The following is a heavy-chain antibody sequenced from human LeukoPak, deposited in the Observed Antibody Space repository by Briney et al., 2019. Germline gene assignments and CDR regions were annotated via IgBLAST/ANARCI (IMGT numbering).Heavy chain of an antibody. CDR3: AKDVYSARDYYYMDV. V-gene: IGHV3-30*02. D-gene: IGHD2-21*01. Sequence: PGGSLRLSCAASGFTFSSYGMHWVRQAPGKGLEWVAFIRYDGSNKYYADSVKGRLTISRDNSKNTLYLQMNSLRGDDTAVYYCAKDVYSARDYYYMDVWGKGTTVTISS. CDR2: IRYDGSNK. CDR1: GFTFSSYG. J-gene: IGHJ6*03.